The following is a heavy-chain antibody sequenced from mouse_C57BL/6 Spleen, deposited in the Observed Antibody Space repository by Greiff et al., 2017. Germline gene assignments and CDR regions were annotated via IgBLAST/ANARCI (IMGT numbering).Heavy chain of an antibody. Sequence: VQLQQPGAELVKPGASVKLSCKASGYTFTSYWMQWVKQRPGQGLEWIGEIDPSDSYTNYNQKFKGKATLTVDTSSSTAYMQLSSLTSEDSAVYYCAGTAGIGFAYWGQGTLVTVSA. CDR3: AGTAGIGFAY. CDR1: GYTFTSYW. D-gene: IGHD3-3*01. V-gene: IGHV1-50*01. CDR2: IDPSDSYT. J-gene: IGHJ3*01.